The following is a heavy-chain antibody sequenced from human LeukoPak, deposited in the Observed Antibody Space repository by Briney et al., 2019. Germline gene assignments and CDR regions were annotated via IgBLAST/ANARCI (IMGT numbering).Heavy chain of an antibody. D-gene: IGHD1-26*01. CDR1: GFTFRTYA. Sequence: QPGGSLGLSFAAPGFTFRTYAISGAAKPPGKGRRGSPAISGSGGSTYYADSVKGRFTISRDNSKNTLYLQMNSLRAEDTAVYYCAKDLKWELPSSANYWGQGTLVTVSS. CDR3: AKDLKWELPSSANY. J-gene: IGHJ4*02. CDR2: ISGSGGST. V-gene: IGHV3-23*01.